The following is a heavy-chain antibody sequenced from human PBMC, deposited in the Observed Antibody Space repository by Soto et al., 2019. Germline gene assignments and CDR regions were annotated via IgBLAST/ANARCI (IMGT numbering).Heavy chain of an antibody. V-gene: IGHV4-39*02. CDR3: ARDTAVAGTC. Sequence: SETLSLTCTVSGVSFRSSDYYWGWIRQPPNKGLEWIGSMHYSGSTFYNPSLKSRVSISVDTSKNQFSLKLTSVTAADTAFYYCARDTAVAGTCWGQGTLVTVSS. D-gene: IGHD6-19*01. J-gene: IGHJ4*02. CDR2: MHYSGST. CDR1: GVSFRSSDYY.